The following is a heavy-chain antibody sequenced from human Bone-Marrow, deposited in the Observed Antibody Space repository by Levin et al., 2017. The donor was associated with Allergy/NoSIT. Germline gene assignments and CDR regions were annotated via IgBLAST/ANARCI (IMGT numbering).Heavy chain of an antibody. CDR2: IWYDGSNK. V-gene: IGHV3-33*01. Sequence: LSLTCAASGFPFSNYGMHWVRQAPGKGLEWVAVIWYDGSNKNYAESVKCRFTISRDNSRNTLYLQMNSLRAEDTALYYCARDAFITMVRGYLDYWGQGALVTVSS. CDR3: ARDAFITMVRGYLDY. CDR1: GFPFSNYG. D-gene: IGHD3-10*01. J-gene: IGHJ4*02.